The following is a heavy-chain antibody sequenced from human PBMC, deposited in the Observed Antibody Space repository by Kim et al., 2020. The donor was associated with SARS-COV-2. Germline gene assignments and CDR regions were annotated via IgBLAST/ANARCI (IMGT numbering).Heavy chain of an antibody. D-gene: IGHD3-3*01. Sequence: ASVKVSCKASGYTFTSYGISWVRQAPGQGLEWMGWISAYDGNTNYAQKLQGRVTMTTDTSTSTAYMELRSLRSDDTAVYYCARVLSPVFGVEDGFDPWGQGTLVTVSS. CDR2: ISAYDGNT. J-gene: IGHJ5*02. V-gene: IGHV1-18*04. CDR1: GYTFTSYG. CDR3: ARVLSPVFGVEDGFDP.